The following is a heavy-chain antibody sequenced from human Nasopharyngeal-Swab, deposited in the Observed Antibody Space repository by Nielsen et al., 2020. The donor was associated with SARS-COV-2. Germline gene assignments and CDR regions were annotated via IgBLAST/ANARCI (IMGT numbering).Heavy chain of an antibody. J-gene: IGHJ4*02. D-gene: IGHD4-23*01. CDR1: GFTFSSYG. CDR3: AKLGGNSDGSYFDY. Sequence: GESLKISWAASGFTFSSYGMHWVRQAPGKGLEWVAVISYDGSNKYYADSVKGRFTISRDNSKNTLYLQMNSLRAEDTAVYYCAKLGGNSDGSYFDYWGQGTLVTVSS. CDR2: ISYDGSNK. V-gene: IGHV3-30*18.